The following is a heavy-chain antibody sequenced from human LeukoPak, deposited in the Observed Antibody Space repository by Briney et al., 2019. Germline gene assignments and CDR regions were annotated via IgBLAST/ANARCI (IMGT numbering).Heavy chain of an antibody. D-gene: IGHD3-10*01. Sequence: GGSLRLSCAASGFTFSSYAMSWVRKAPGKGLEWVSAISGSGGSTYYADSVKGRFTISRDNSKNTLYLQMNSLRAEDTAVYYCAIPNYYGSGKRSFDYWGQGTLVTVSS. CDR2: ISGSGGST. J-gene: IGHJ4*02. CDR3: AIPNYYGSGKRSFDY. CDR1: GFTFSSYA. V-gene: IGHV3-23*01.